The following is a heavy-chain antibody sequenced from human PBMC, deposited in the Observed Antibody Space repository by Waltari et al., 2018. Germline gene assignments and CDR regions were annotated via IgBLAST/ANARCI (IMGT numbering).Heavy chain of an antibody. V-gene: IGHV4-39*01. J-gene: IGHJ4*02. CDR2: IYYSGTT. D-gene: IGHD3-22*01. CDR1: GGSIRRRGYY. CDR3: ARQSYYDESGHD. Sequence: QLELQESGPGLVKPSETLSPTCSVSGGSIRRRGYYWVWIRQPPGKGLEWIGSIYYSGTTYYNPSLNSRVTISVDTSKNQFSLKLTSVTAADTAMYFCARQSYYDESGHDWGQGTLVTVSS.